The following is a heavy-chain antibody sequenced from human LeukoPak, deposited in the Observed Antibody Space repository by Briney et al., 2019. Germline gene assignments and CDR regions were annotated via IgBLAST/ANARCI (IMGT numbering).Heavy chain of an antibody. CDR3: AFGSSGSYSDFDY. CDR1: GYTLTELS. J-gene: IGHJ4*02. CDR2: FDPEDGET. Sequence: ASVKVSCKVSGYTLTELSMHWVRQATGKGLEWMGGFDPEDGETIYAQKFQGRVTMTEDTSTDTAYMELSSLRSEDTAVYYCAFGSSGSYSDFDYWGQGTLVTVSS. V-gene: IGHV1-24*01. D-gene: IGHD1-26*01.